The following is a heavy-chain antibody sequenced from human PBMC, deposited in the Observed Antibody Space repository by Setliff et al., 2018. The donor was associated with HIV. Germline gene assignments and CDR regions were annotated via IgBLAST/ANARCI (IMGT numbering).Heavy chain of an antibody. CDR2: IIPIFGTA. J-gene: IGHJ4*02. CDR3: ARVKTGDPLYFDH. V-gene: IGHV1-69*05. Sequence: GASVKVSCKASGDTFSSYAISWVRQAPGQGLEWMGGIIPIFGTANYAQKFQGRVTITSDTSASTAYLELSSLKSEDMAVYYCARVKTGDPLYFDHWGQGTLVTVSS. CDR1: GDTFSSYA. D-gene: IGHD7-27*01.